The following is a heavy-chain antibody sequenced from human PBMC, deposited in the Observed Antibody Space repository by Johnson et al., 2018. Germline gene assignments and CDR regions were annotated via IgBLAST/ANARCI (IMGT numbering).Heavy chain of an antibody. CDR1: GFTFSNFG. CDR3: ARDHEKRALRHAAEYFQH. Sequence: QVQLVESGGGVVQPGKSLRLSCAASGFTFSNFGMHWVRQVPGKGRGWVATIWSDGSNKYYADSVRGQFTISKDKSKNTLYLQMTSLRAEDTAVYYCARDHEKRALRHAAEYFQHWGQGTLVIVSS. CDR2: IWSDGSNK. V-gene: IGHV3-33*01. J-gene: IGHJ1*01.